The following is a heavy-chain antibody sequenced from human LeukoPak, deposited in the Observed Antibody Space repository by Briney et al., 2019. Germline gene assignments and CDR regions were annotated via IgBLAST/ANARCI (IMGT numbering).Heavy chain of an antibody. J-gene: IGHJ3*02. CDR1: GGSISSYY. Sequence: SETLSLTCTVPGGSISSYYWSWIRQPPGKGLEWIGYIYYSGSTNYNPSLKSRVTISVDTSKNQFSLKLSSVTAADTAVYYCARDSSANHDAFDIWGQGTMVTVSS. CDR2: IYYSGST. D-gene: IGHD4/OR15-4a*01. CDR3: ARDSSANHDAFDI. V-gene: IGHV4-59*01.